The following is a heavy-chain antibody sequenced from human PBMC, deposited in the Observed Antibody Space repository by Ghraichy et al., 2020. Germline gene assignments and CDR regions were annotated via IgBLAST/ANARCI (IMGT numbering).Heavy chain of an antibody. V-gene: IGHV3-23*01. D-gene: IGHD5-12*01. CDR3: AKGEVGVARGYGLTNFDY. CDR1: GFTFSSYA. Sequence: GGSLRLSCAASGFTFSSYAMSWVRQAPGKGLEWVSAISGSGGSTYYADSVKGRFTISRDNSKNTLYLQMNSLRAEDTAVYYCAKGEVGVARGYGLTNFDYWGQGTLVTVSS. J-gene: IGHJ4*02. CDR2: ISGSGGST.